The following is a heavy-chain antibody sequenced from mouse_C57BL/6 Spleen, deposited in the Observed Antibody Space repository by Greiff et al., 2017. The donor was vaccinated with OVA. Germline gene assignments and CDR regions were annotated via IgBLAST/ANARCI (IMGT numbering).Heavy chain of an antibody. J-gene: IGHJ1*03. CDR2: ISSGGSYT. D-gene: IGHD1-1*01. V-gene: IGHV5-6*01. CDR1: GFTFSSYG. Sequence: EVQLQQSGGDLVKPGGSLKLSCAASGFTFSSYGMSWVRQTPDKRLEWVATISSGGSYTYYPDSVKGRFTISRDNAKNTLYLQMSSLKSEDTAMYYCARQTTDWYFDVWGTGTTVTVSS. CDR3: ARQTTDWYFDV.